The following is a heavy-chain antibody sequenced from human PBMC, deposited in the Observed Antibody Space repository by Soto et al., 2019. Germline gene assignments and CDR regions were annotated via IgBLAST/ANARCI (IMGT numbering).Heavy chain of an antibody. D-gene: IGHD6-19*01. V-gene: IGHV1-18*01. Sequence: ASVKVSCKASGYTFTSYGISWVRQAPGQGLEWMGWISAYNGNTNYAQKLQGRVTMTTDTSTSTAYMELRSLRSDGTAVYYCASSTTGGYSSGWYNSFDIWGQATMLTVSS. CDR1: GYTFTSYG. CDR2: ISAYNGNT. J-gene: IGHJ3*02. CDR3: ASSTTGGYSSGWYNSFDI.